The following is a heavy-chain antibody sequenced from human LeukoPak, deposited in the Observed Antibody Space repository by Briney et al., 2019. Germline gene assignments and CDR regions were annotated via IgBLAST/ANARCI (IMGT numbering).Heavy chain of an antibody. CDR2: ISPNSGGT. CDR1: GYTFTDYY. J-gene: IGHJ5*02. Sequence: ASVKVSCKASGYTFTDYYIHWVRQAPGQGLEWMGWISPNSGGTNYAQKFQGRVTMTRDTSINTAYMELNRLKSDDTAVYYCARDFLGFGIYNWFDPWGRGTLVTVSS. D-gene: IGHD2-21*01. V-gene: IGHV1-2*02. CDR3: ARDFLGFGIYNWFDP.